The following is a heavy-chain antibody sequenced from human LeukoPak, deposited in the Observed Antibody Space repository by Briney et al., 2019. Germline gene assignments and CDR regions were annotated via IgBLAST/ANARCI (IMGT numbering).Heavy chain of an antibody. CDR1: GFTFSIYA. D-gene: IGHD5-12*01. CDR2: ISDSGGST. CDR3: AKSHSLEYSGYSDY. V-gene: IGHV3-23*01. Sequence: PGGSLRLSCATSGFTFSIYAMSWVRQAPGKGLEWVSTISDSGGSTYYADSVKGRFTISRGNSKNTLYLLMNELSAEDTAVYYCAKSHSLEYSGYSDYWGQGTLVTVSS. J-gene: IGHJ4*02.